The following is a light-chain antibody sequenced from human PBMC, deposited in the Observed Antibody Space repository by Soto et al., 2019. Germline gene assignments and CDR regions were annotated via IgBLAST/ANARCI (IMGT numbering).Light chain of an antibody. CDR2: DVT. CDR1: SSDVGGYNY. CDR3: CSYAGSYTLI. V-gene: IGLV2-11*01. Sequence: QSALTQPRSVSGSPGQSVTISCTGTSSDVGGYNYVSWYQQHPGKAPKLMIYDVTKRPSGVPDRFSGSKSGNMASLTISGLQADDEADYYCCSYAGSYTLIFGGGSQLTVL. J-gene: IGLJ2*01.